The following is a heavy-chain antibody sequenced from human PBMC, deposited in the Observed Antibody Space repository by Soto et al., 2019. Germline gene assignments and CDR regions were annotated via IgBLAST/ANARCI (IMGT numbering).Heavy chain of an antibody. Sequence: QVQLQESGPGLVKPSGTLSLTCTVSGASISSTSSGDWWSWVRQPPGKGLEWIGEIHHSGSTNYTQPRKSQDTMNIDKSKNHISLSWRSVTAADTAVYYFAKMVGATLVDYWGQGTLVPVSS. V-gene: IGHV4-4*02. CDR3: AKMVGATLVDY. J-gene: IGHJ4*02. CDR2: IHHSGST. CDR1: GASISSTSSGDW. D-gene: IGHD1-26*01.